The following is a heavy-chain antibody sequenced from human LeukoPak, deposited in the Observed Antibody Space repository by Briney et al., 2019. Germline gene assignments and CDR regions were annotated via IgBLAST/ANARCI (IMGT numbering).Heavy chain of an antibody. CDR3: ARVSPLKGFDY. J-gene: IGHJ4*02. V-gene: IGHV1-46*01. CDR2: INPSGGSA. Sequence: ASVKVSCKASGYTFTSYYMHWVRQAPGQGLEWMGIINPSGGSASYAQKFQGRVTMTRDTSTSTVYMELSSLRSEDTAVYYCARVSPLKGFDYWGQGTLVTVSS. D-gene: IGHD2-8*01. CDR1: GYTFTSYY.